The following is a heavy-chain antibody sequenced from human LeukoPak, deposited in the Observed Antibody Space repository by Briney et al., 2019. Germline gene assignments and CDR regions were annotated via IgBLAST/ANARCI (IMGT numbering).Heavy chain of an antibody. D-gene: IGHD3-3*01. J-gene: IGHJ5*02. CDR2: INHSGST. CDR1: GGSFSGVY. Sequence: PSETLSLTCAVYGGSFSGVYWSWIRQPPGKGLEWIGEINHSGSTNYNPSLKSRVTISVDTSKNQFSLKLSSVTAADTAVYYCARYYDFWSEYNWFDPWGQGTLVTVSS. V-gene: IGHV4-34*01. CDR3: ARYYDFWSEYNWFDP.